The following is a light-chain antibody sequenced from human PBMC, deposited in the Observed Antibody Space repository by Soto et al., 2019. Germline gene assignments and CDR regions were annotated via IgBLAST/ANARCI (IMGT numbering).Light chain of an antibody. V-gene: IGKV3-20*01. CDR2: GAS. CDR3: QQYGSSPNT. J-gene: IGKJ2*01. Sequence: EIVLTQSPGTLSLSPGERATLSCRASQSVSSSYLAWYQQKPGQAPRLLIYGASSRATGIPDRFSGSGSGTDCPLTISRLEPQDFAVFYCQQYGSSPNTFGQGTKLEIK. CDR1: QSVSSSY.